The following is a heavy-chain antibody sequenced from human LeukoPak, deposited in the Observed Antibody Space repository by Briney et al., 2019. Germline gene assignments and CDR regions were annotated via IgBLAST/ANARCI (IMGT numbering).Heavy chain of an antibody. J-gene: IGHJ3*02. D-gene: IGHD3-22*01. Sequence: GGSLRLSCLASGLPFSSYWMSWVRQAPGKGLEWVANIKQDGSEKYYVDSVKGRFTISRDNAKNSLYLQMNSLRAEDTAVYYCARDPYYYDNYDAFDIWGQGTMVTVSS. CDR3: ARDPYYYDNYDAFDI. V-gene: IGHV3-7*01. CDR2: IKQDGSEK. CDR1: GLPFSSYW.